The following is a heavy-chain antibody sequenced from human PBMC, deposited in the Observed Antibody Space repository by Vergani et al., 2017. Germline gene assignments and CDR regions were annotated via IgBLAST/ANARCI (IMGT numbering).Heavy chain of an antibody. CDR1: GGSISSYY. Sequence: QVQLQESGPGLVKPSETLSLTCTVSGGSISSYYWSWIRQPPGTGLEWIGYIYYSGSTNYNPSLKSRVTISVDTSKNQFSLKLSSVTAADTAVYYCARPPLEWLSPSDWGQGTLVTVSS. CDR3: ARPPLEWLSPSD. J-gene: IGHJ4*02. V-gene: IGHV4-59*01. D-gene: IGHD6-19*01. CDR2: IYYSGST.